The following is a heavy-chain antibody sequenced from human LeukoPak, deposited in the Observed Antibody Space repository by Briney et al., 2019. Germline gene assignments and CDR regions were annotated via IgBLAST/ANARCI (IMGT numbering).Heavy chain of an antibody. V-gene: IGHV3-15*01. CDR3: TAYGYGRNPFDY. CDR2: IQSIVNGGTT. Sequence: GGSLRLSCAASGITFSDTWMSWVRRAPGKGLEWVARIQSIVNGGTTDYAAPVKGRFTISRDDSKNTLDLQMNSLKTEDTAVYYCTAYGYGRNPFDYWGQGTLVTVSS. J-gene: IGHJ4*02. CDR1: GITFSDTW. D-gene: IGHD5-18*01.